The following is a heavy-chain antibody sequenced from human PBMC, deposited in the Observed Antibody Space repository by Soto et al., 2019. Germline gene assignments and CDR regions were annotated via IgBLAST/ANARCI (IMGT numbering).Heavy chain of an antibody. V-gene: IGHV4-31*03. CDR1: GGSINSAGYS. CDR2: IYHSGTT. CDR3: ARDRGRYYLGS. D-gene: IGHD3-10*01. Sequence: SETMSLTCTVPGGSINSAGYSWTWKRQHPGKGLEWIGYIYHSGTTYYNPSLKSRVTLSVDTSKYQFSLKLTSVTAAYMAVYCCARDRGRYYLGSWGQGTQVTVSS. J-gene: IGHJ4*02.